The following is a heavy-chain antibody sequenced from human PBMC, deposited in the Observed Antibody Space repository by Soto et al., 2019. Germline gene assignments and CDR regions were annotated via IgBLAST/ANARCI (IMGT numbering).Heavy chain of an antibody. J-gene: IGHJ6*02. Sequence: SETLSLTCTVSGGSISSGDYYWSWIRQPPGKGLEWIGYIYYSGSTYYNPSLKSRVTISVDTSKNQFSLKLSSVTAADTAVYYCARDGVGFGDLHGYYYGMDVWGQGTTVTVS. CDR1: GGSISSGDYY. V-gene: IGHV4-30-4*01. D-gene: IGHD3-10*01. CDR2: IYYSGST. CDR3: ARDGVGFGDLHGYYYGMDV.